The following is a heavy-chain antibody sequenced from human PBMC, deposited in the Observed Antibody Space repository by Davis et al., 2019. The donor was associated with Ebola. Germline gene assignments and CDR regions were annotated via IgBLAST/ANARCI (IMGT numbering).Heavy chain of an antibody. J-gene: IGHJ5*02. CDR2: IYCSGST. Sequence: SETLSLTCTVSGGSISSGDYYWSWIRQPPGKGLEWIGYIYCSGSTYYNPSLKSRVTISVDTSKNQFSLKLSSVTAADTAMYYCARRGTSSWYAGWFDPWGQGTLVTVSS. CDR3: ARRGTSSWYAGWFDP. D-gene: IGHD6-13*01. CDR1: GGSISSGDYY. V-gene: IGHV4-30-4*01.